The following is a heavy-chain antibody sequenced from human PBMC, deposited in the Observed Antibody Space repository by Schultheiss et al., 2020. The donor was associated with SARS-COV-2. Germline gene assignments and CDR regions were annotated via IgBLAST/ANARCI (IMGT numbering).Heavy chain of an antibody. V-gene: IGHV4-30-4*01. CDR2: IYHSGST. CDR1: GGSISSGDYY. Sequence: LRLSCTVSGGSISSGDYYWSWIRQPPGEGLEWIGYIYHSGSTYYNPSLKSRVTIAVDTSKNQFSLKLSSVTAADTAVYYCATGRTGTTAVDYWGQGTLVTVSS. D-gene: IGHD1-1*01. J-gene: IGHJ4*02. CDR3: ATGRTGTTAVDY.